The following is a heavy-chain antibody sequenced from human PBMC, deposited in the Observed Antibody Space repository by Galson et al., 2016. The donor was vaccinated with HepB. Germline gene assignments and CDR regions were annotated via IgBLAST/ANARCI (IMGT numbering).Heavy chain of an antibody. CDR1: GGSISSFY. Sequence: ETLSLTCTVSGGSISSFYWSWIRQPPGQGLEWIGYIYYSGSTSYNPSFKSRVTISIDTSKNQFSLTVRSVTAADTAVYFCARGPPEGCGSGTCYLGAFVVWGQGTVVTVSS. D-gene: IGHD6-19*01. CDR2: IYYSGST. J-gene: IGHJ3*01. CDR3: ARGPPEGCGSGTCYLGAFVV. V-gene: IGHV4-59*08.